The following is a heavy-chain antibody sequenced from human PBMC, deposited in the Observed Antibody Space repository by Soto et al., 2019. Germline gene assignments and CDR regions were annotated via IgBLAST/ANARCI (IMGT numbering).Heavy chain of an antibody. Sequence: EVQLVESGGGLVQPGGSLKLSCAASGFIFSDYTIHWVRQASGKGLDWVGRIRSRAHSYATEYAASVKGRFTISRDNSKKTAYLKKNSLKTEAPAVYYRTKRDPTGAGDAWGQGTKVTVSS. CDR2: IRSRAHSYAT. J-gene: IGHJ6*02. CDR3: TKRDPTGAGDA. CDR1: GFIFSDYT. D-gene: IGHD2-21*02. V-gene: IGHV3-73*02.